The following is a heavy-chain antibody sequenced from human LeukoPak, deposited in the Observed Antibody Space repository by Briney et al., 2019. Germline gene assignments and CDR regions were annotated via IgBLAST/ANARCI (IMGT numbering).Heavy chain of an antibody. Sequence: SETLSLTCTVSGGSISSGDYYWSWIRQPPGKGLEWIVYIYYSGSTYYNPSHKSRVTISVDTSKNQFSLKLSSVTAADTAVYYCARDRPGAYCSSTSCYKADAFDIWGQGTMVTVSS. D-gene: IGHD2-2*02. V-gene: IGHV4-30-4*08. J-gene: IGHJ3*02. CDR2: IYYSGST. CDR3: ARDRPGAYCSSTSCYKADAFDI. CDR1: GGSISSGDYY.